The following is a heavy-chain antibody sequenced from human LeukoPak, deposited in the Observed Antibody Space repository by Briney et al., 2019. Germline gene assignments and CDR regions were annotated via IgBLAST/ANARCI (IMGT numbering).Heavy chain of an antibody. CDR3: ARTTEGGYTHDYFYYYYMDV. CDR1: GASISTNY. Sequence: SETLSLTCTVSGASISTNYWSWIRQPPEKGLEWIGYVYYSGNTNYNPSLKSRVTISVDTLKNQFSLKLTSVTAADTAVYYCARTTEGGYTHDYFYYYYMDVWGKGTTVTISS. D-gene: IGHD5-18*01. V-gene: IGHV4-59*01. J-gene: IGHJ6*03. CDR2: VYYSGNT.